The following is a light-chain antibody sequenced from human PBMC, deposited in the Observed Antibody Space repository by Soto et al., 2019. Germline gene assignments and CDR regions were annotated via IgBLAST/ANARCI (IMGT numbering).Light chain of an antibody. J-gene: IGKJ2*02. CDR3: QECNNWPRCT. CDR2: HTS. V-gene: IGKV3-15*01. CDR1: QSIGSN. Sequence: VMTQSPATLSVSPGERVILSCRASQSIGSNLAWCQQKPGKPPRLLIYHTSTRAPGVPPRFIGSGSGTEFDLTISSLQSEDFGIYFCQECNNWPRCTFGQGTKLQIK.